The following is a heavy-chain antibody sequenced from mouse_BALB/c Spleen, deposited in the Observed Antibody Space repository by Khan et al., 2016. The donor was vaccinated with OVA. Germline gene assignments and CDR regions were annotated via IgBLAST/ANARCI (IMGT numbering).Heavy chain of an antibody. CDR3: ARRYYSTTSLAY. D-gene: IGHD1-1*01. V-gene: IGHV1-61*01. J-gene: IGHJ3*01. CDR2: IDPSDSET. CDR1: GYTFTIYW. Sequence: QVQLQQSGAELVRPGASVKLSCKASGYTFTIYWMNWLKQRPGQGLEWIGMIDPSDSETHYSQMFKDKATLTVDKSSSTAYMQLSSLTSEDSAVYYCARRYYSTTSLAYWGQGTLVTVSA.